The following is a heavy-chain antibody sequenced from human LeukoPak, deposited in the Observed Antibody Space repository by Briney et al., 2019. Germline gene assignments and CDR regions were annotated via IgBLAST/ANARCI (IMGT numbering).Heavy chain of an antibody. V-gene: IGHV3-30-3*01. D-gene: IGHD5-24*01. CDR2: ISYDGSNK. CDR3: ARDRSDGDAFDI. J-gene: IGHJ3*02. Sequence: PGGSLRLSCAASGFTVSSNYMSWVRQAPGKGLEWVAVISYDGSNKSYADSVKGRFTVSRDNSKNTLYLQMNSLRAEDTAVYYCARDRSDGDAFDIWGQGTMVTVSS. CDR1: GFTVSSNY.